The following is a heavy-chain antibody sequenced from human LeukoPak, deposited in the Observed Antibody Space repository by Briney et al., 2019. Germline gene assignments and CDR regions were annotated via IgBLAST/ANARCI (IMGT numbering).Heavy chain of an antibody. V-gene: IGHV3-74*01. CDR1: GFTFSTYW. CDR2: INGDESST. CDR3: ARFYYYYYYMDV. J-gene: IGHJ6*03. Sequence: GGSLRLSCAASGFTFSTYWMHWVRQAPGKGLVWVSRINGDESSTNYADFVKGRFTISRDNAKNSLYLQMNSLRAEDTAVYYCARFYYYYYYMDVWGKGTTVTVSS.